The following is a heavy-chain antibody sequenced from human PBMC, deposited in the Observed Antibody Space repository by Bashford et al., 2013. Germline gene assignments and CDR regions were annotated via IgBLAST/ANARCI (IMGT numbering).Heavy chain of an antibody. J-gene: IGHJ6*02. Sequence: GESLKISCKGSGYSFTNYWISWVRQMPGKGLEWMGIIYPGDSDTRYSPSFQGQVTISADKSISTAYLQWSSLKASDTAMYYCARHVAYSSSFEYYYYYGMDVWGQGTTVTVSS. CDR3: ARHVAYSSSFEYYYYYGMDV. V-gene: IGHV5-51*01. CDR1: GYSFTNYW. D-gene: IGHD6-6*01. CDR2: IYPGDSDT.